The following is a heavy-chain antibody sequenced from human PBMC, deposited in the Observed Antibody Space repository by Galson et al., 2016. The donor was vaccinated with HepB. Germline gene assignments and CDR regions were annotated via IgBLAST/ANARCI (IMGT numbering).Heavy chain of an antibody. CDR1: GASISGYNW. Sequence: SETLSLTCGVSGASISGYNWWNWVRQSPGKGLEWIGEISHSGGTIYNPSLKSRVTISVDKATNQFSLKLTSVTAADTAIYYCARVTHTAEFYFDSWGQGALVTVSS. CDR3: ARVTHTAEFYFDS. CDR2: ISHSGGT. J-gene: IGHJ4*02. D-gene: IGHD4-17*01. V-gene: IGHV4-4*02.